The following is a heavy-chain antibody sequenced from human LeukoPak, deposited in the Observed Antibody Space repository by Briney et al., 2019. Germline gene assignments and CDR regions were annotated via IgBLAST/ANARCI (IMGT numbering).Heavy chain of an antibody. Sequence: GGSLILTCAASGFTFSSYSMNWVRQAPGKGLEWVSSISSSSSYIYYADSVKGRFTISRDNAKNSLYLQMNSLRAEDTAVYYCARCGYTYGIAYWGQGTLVTVSS. D-gene: IGHD5-18*01. V-gene: IGHV3-21*01. CDR2: ISSSSSYI. CDR1: GFTFSSYS. CDR3: ARCGYTYGIAY. J-gene: IGHJ4*02.